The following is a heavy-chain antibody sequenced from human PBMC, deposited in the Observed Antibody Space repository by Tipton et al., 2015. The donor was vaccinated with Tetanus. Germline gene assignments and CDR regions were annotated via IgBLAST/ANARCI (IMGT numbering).Heavy chain of an antibody. V-gene: IGHV3-33*01. Sequence: SLRLSCAASGFTFSSYGMHWVRQAPGKGLEWVAVIWYDGSNKCYADSVKGRFTISRDNSKNTLYLQMNSLRAEDTAVYYCARDSNWGFFDYWGQGTLVTVSS. CDR2: IWYDGSNK. D-gene: IGHD7-27*01. CDR3: ARDSNWGFFDY. J-gene: IGHJ4*02. CDR1: GFTFSSYG.